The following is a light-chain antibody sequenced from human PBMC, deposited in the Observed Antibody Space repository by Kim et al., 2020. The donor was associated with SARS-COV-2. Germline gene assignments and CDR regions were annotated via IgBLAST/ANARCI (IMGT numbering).Light chain of an antibody. CDR1: SSNIGSNT. V-gene: IGLV1-44*01. J-gene: IGLJ3*02. CDR2: SNN. CDR3: AAWDDSLNGPV. Sequence: QSVLTQPPSASGTPGQRVTISCSGSSSNIGSNTVNWYQQLPGTAPKLLIYSNNQRPSGVPDRFSGSKSGTSASLANSGLESEDEADYYCAAWDDSLNGPVFGGGTQLTVL.